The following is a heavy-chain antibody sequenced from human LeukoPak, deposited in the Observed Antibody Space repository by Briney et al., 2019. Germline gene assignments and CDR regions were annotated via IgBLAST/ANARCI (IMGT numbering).Heavy chain of an antibody. V-gene: IGHV4-59*04. CDR1: SGSISSYY. D-gene: IGHD5-12*01. CDR2: IYYSGST. Sequence: PSETLSLTCTVSSGSISSYYWSWIRQPPGKGLEWIGYIYYSGSTYYNPSLKSRVTISVDTSKNQFSLKLSSVTAADTAVYYCARQGWIRAFDIWGQGTMVTVSS. J-gene: IGHJ3*02. CDR3: ARQGWIRAFDI.